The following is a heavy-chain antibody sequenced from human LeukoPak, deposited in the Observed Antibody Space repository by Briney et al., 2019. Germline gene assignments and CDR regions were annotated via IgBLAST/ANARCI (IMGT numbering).Heavy chain of an antibody. CDR3: ARAPSSSPYGSGRWYYFDY. D-gene: IGHD3-10*01. J-gene: IGHJ4*02. CDR2: INPNSCGT. CDR1: GGTFSSYA. Sequence: GASVKVSCKASGGTFSSYAISWVRQAPGQGLEWMGWINPNSCGTNYAQKFQGRVTMTRDTSISTAYMELSRLRSDDTAVYYCARAPSSSPYGSGRWYYFDYWGQGTLVTVSS. V-gene: IGHV1-2*02.